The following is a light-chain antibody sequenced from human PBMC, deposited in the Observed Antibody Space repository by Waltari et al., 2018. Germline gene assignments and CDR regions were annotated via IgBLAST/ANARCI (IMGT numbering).Light chain of an antibody. CDR3: QQRSNWPPIT. J-gene: IGKJ5*01. CDR1: QSVGTY. V-gene: IGKV3-11*01. Sequence: DIVLTQSPATLSLSPGERATLSCRASQSVGTYLSWYQQKPGQAPRHLIYDASNRATGIPARFSGSGSGTDFTLTISSLEPEDFAVYYCQQRSNWPPITFGQGTRLELK. CDR2: DAS.